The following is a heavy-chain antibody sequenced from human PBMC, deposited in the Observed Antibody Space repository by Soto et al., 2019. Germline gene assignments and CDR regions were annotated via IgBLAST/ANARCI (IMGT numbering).Heavy chain of an antibody. Sequence: SETLSLTCTVSGGSISSGDYYWSWIRYPPGKGLEWIGYIYYSGSTYYNPSLKSRVTISVDTSKNQFSLKLSSVTAADTAVYYCASDYYDSSGYYYFDYWGQGTLVTVSS. CDR1: GGSISSGDYY. CDR2: IYYSGST. D-gene: IGHD3-22*01. J-gene: IGHJ4*02. CDR3: ASDYYDSSGYYYFDY. V-gene: IGHV4-30-4*01.